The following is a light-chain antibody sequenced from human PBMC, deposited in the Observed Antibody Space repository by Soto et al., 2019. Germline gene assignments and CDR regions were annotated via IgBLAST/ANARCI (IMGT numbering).Light chain of an antibody. J-gene: IGKJ4*01. V-gene: IGKV3-11*01. CDR1: QTGYNY. Sequence: EIVLTQSPATLSLSPGERATLSCRASQTGYNYLVWYQQRPGQAPRLLISDASNRATGIPARFSGSGSGTDFTLTINSLEPEDLAIYFCQQRYDWPLTFGGGSKIEMK. CDR3: QQRYDWPLT. CDR2: DAS.